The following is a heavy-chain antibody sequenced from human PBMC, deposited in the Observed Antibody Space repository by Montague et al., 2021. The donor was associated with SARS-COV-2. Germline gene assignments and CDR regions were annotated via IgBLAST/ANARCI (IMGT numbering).Heavy chain of an antibody. CDR2: IYRSGNP. Sequence: TLSLTCTVSGGSISRGYYYWSWVRLPAGKGLEWIGRIYRSGNPNYNPSLEIRVVLSVDTSRNPFSMNMTSVTAADTAMYYCARGVDTGVVTVTGGFDSWGQGTLVIVSS. D-gene: IGHD5-18*01. CDR3: ARGVDTGVVTVTGGFDS. J-gene: IGHJ4*02. V-gene: IGHV4-61*02. CDR1: GGSISRGYYY.